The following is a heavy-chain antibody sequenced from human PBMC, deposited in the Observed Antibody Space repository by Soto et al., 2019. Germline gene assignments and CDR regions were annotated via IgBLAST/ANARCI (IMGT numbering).Heavy chain of an antibody. CDR1: GFPFTAYG. J-gene: IGHJ4*02. Sequence: QVQLVESGGGVVQPGNSLRLSCAASGFPFTAYGMHWVREGPGKGLEWVAVISYDGSNKFYADSVKGRFTISRDNSKNTLYLQMNRLRPEDTALYYCVGGEYYVDYRGQGTLVTVSS. V-gene: IGHV3-30*03. CDR2: ISYDGSNK. CDR3: VGGEYYVDY. D-gene: IGHD3-10*01.